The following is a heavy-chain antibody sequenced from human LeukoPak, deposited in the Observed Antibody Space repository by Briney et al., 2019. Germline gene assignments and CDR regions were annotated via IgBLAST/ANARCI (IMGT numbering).Heavy chain of an antibody. V-gene: IGHV1-8*01. D-gene: IGHD3-16*01. Sequence: ASVKVSCKASGYTFTHSDINWVRQAPGQGLEWMAWVNTVTGNSGSAQKLQGRVTLSMDRSITTAYMEVTSLRSEDTAVYYCVAMLYWGQGSLVTVSS. CDR2: VNTVTGNS. CDR1: GYTFTHSD. J-gene: IGHJ4*02. CDR3: VAMLY.